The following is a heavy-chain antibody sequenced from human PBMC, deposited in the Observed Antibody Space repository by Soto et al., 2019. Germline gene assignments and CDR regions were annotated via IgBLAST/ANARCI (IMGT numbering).Heavy chain of an antibody. J-gene: IGHJ6*02. V-gene: IGHV1-46*01. D-gene: IGHD3-3*01. CDR3: ASLQSGFWSGYSSDYGMDV. Sequence: ASVKVSCKASGYIFTDYYMHWVRQAPGQELGRMGKINPNSGSTNYAQKFQGRVTMTRDTSTSTVYMELSSLRSEDTAVYYCASLQSGFWSGYSSDYGMDVWGQGTTVTVSS. CDR1: GYIFTDYY. CDR2: INPNSGST.